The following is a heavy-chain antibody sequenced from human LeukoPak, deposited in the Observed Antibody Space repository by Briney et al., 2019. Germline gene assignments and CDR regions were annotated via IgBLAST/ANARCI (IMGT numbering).Heavy chain of an antibody. CDR1: GGSISSSSYY. CDR3: ARRPLRFGVVITHYYYYYYMDV. J-gene: IGHJ6*03. V-gene: IGHV4-39*07. Sequence: PSETLSSTCTVSGGSISSSSYYWGWIRQPQGKGLEWIGILFYSGSNNYNPSLNSRVTISVDTSKNQFSLKLSSVTAADTAVYYCARRPLRFGVVITHYYYYYYMDVWGKGTTVTVSS. D-gene: IGHD3-3*01. CDR2: LFYSGSN.